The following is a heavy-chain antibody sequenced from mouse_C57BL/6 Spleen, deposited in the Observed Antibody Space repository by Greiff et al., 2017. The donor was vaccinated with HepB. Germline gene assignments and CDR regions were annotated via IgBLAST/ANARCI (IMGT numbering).Heavy chain of an antibody. V-gene: IGHV1-55*01. Sequence: QVQLQQSGAELVKPGASVKMSCKASGYTFTSYWTTWVKQWPRQGLEWIGDIYPGSGSTNYNEKFKSKATLTVDTSSSTAYMQLSSLTSEDSAVYYCARESNYVPYAMDYWGQGTSVTVSS. D-gene: IGHD2-5*01. CDR3: ARESNYVPYAMDY. CDR1: GYTFTSYW. CDR2: IYPGSGST. J-gene: IGHJ4*01.